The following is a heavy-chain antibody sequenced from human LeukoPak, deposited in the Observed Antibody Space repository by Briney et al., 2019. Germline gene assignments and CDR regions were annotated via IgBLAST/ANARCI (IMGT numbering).Heavy chain of an antibody. J-gene: IGHJ2*01. CDR3: ARDKEVEMATTKLNWYFDL. D-gene: IGHD5-24*01. CDR2: INPSGGST. Sequence: ASVKVSCKASGYTFTNYGISWVRQAPGQGLEWMGIINPSGGSTSYAQKFQGRVTMTRDMSTSTVYMELSSLRSEDTAVYYCARDKEVEMATTKLNWYFDLWGRGTLVTVSS. V-gene: IGHV1-46*01. CDR1: GYTFTNYG.